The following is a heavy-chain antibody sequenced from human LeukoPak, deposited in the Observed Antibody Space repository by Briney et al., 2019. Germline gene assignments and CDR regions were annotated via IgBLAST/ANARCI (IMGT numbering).Heavy chain of an antibody. D-gene: IGHD1-26*01. J-gene: IGHJ4*02. CDR3: AREMPASGRPLDD. CDR2: ISSSGSTI. CDR1: RFSLSSYE. V-gene: IGHV3-48*03. Sequence: GGSLRLSCAASRFSLSSYEMNWARQAPGKGLEWVSYISSSGSTIYYADSVKGRFTISRDNAKNSLYLQMNSLRAEDTAVYYCAREMPASGRPLDDWGQGTLVTVSS.